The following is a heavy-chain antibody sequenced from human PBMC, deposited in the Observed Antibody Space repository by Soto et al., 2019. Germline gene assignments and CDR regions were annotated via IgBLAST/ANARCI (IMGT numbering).Heavy chain of an antibody. J-gene: IGHJ4*02. V-gene: IGHV5-51*01. D-gene: IGHD2-8*01. Sequence: GESLKISCKASGYSFTSYWIGWVLQMPWKGLEWMGIIYPGDSDTRYSPSFQGQVTISADKSISTAYLQWSSLQASDTAMYYCARFKGYCTNGICYLGDCWGQGTLVTVSS. CDR1: GYSFTSYW. CDR3: ARFKGYCTNGICYLGDC. CDR2: IYPGDSDT.